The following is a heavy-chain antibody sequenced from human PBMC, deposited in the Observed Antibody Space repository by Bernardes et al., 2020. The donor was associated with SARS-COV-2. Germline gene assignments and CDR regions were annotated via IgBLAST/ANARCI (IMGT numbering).Heavy chain of an antibody. D-gene: IGHD5-12*01. J-gene: IGHJ4*02. V-gene: IGHV3-23*01. CDR1: GFTFSSYA. Sequence: GGSLRLSCAASGFTFSSYAMSWVRQAPGRGLEWVSAINTNGGSTYYADSVKGRFTISRDNSKNTLYLQMKSLRAEDTALYYCAKEMSGYDLIPFDYWGRGSLVTVSS. CDR3: AKEMSGYDLIPFDY. CDR2: INTNGGST.